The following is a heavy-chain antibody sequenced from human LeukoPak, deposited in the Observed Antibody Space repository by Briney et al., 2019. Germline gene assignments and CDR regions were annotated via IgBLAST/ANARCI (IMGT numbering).Heavy chain of an antibody. J-gene: IGHJ3*01. V-gene: IGHV3-23*01. CDR2: ISLSGANS. Sequence: GVSLRLPCAPSGFPFSDSAMIWVPQAPGKGLVCVSLISLSGANSYYEDSVKGRFTITRDNSKVTLFPQMNSLRTQDTAIYYCVRDIQLSTWCLGGMATV. D-gene: IGHD5-24*01. CDR1: GFPFSDSA. CDR3: VRDIQLST.